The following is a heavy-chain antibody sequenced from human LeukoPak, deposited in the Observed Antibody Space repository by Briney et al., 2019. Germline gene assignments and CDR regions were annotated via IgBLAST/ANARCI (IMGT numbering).Heavy chain of an antibody. CDR1: GYSFTSYW. Sequence: GESLKISCKGSGYSFTSYWIGWVRQMPGKGLEWMGIIYPGDSDTRYSPSFQGQVTISADKSISTAYLQWSSLKASDTAMYYCARHSRTAVAGSWFDPWGQGTLVTVSS. V-gene: IGHV5-51*01. CDR3: ARHSRTAVAGSWFDP. D-gene: IGHD6-19*01. J-gene: IGHJ5*02. CDR2: IYPGDSDT.